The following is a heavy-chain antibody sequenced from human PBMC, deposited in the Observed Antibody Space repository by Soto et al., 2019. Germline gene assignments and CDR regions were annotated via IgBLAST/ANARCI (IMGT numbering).Heavy chain of an antibody. J-gene: IGHJ6*02. D-gene: IGHD5-12*01. V-gene: IGHV4-59*01. CDR3: ARDLGPRARYGGYDYYYDGMDV. Sequence: QVQLQESGPGLVKPSETLSLTCTVSGGSISSYYWSWIRQPPGKGLEWIGYIYYSGSTNYNPSLKSRVTISVDTSKNQFSLKLSSVTAADTAVYYCARDLGPRARYGGYDYYYDGMDVWGQGTTVTVSS. CDR1: GGSISSYY. CDR2: IYYSGST.